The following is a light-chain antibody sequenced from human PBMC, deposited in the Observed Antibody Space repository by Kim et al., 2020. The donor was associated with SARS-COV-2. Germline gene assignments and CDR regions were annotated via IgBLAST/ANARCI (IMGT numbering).Light chain of an antibody. CDR3: AAWDDSLSGLV. CDR2: RNN. V-gene: IGLV1-47*01. J-gene: IGLJ3*02. Sequence: GQRITISSSRTSSSDRSKNVYCYQQLPGTAHKLLIYRNNQRPSGVRVRFSGSKSDTSESLAISGLRSEDEADYYCAAWDDSLSGLVFGGGTKLTVL. CDR1: SSSDRSKN.